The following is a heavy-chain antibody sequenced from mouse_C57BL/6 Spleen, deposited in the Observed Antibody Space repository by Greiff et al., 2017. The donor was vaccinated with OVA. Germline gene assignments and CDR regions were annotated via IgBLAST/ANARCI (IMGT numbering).Heavy chain of an antibody. D-gene: IGHD2-4*01. Sequence: EVMLVESGGGLVKPGGSLKLSCAASGFTFSDYGMHWVRQAPEKGLEWVAYISSGSSTIYYADTVKGRFTISRDNAKNTLFLQMTSLRSDDTARYYCARDDYDGWYFDVWGTGTTVTVSS. CDR2: ISSGSSTI. J-gene: IGHJ1*03. CDR1: GFTFSDYG. V-gene: IGHV5-17*01. CDR3: ARDDYDGWYFDV.